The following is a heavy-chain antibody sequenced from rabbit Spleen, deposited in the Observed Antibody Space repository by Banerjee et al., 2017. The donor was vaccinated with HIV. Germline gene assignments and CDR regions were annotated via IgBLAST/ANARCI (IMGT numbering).Heavy chain of an antibody. CDR3: VRDYKFYFNL. CDR2: IDPIFSTT. V-gene: IGHV1S7*01. J-gene: IGHJ4*01. CDR1: GFDLSNYG. D-gene: IGHD1-1*01. Sequence: QSLVESGGGLVQPGGSLKLSCKASGFDLSNYGVSWVRQAPGKGLEWIGYIDPIFSTTHYATWVNGRFTISSHNAQNTLYLQLNSLTAADTATYFCVRDYKFYFNLWGPGTLVTVS.